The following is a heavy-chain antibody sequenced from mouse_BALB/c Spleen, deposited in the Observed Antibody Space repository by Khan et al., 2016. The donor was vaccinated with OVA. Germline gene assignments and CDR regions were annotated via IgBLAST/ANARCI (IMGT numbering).Heavy chain of an antibody. CDR2: INTHSGVP. CDR1: GYTFTTAG. J-gene: IGHJ4*01. CDR3: ASGGAAYYRNDGGAMEY. D-gene: IGHD2-14*01. V-gene: IGHV9-4*02. Sequence: LVESGPELKKPGETVRISCKASGYTFTTAGIQWVQKMPGKGLKWIGWINTHSGVPKYAEDFKGRFAFSLEISVSTAYLQITNLKNEDTATYFCASGGAAYYRNDGGAMEYWGQGTSVTVSS.